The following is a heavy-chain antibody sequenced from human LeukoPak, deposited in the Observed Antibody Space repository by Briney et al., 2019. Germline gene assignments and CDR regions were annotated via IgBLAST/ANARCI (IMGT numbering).Heavy chain of an antibody. CDR3: ASSQRLYYFDY. D-gene: IGHD6-25*01. CDR1: GGSISSGDYY. Sequence: SETLSLTCTVSGGSISSGDYYWSWIRQPPGKGLEWIGYIYYSGSTYYNPSLKSRVTISVDTSKNQFSLKLSSVTAADTAVYYCASSQRLYYFDYWGQGTLVTVSS. J-gene: IGHJ4*02. V-gene: IGHV4-30-4*01. CDR2: IYYSGST.